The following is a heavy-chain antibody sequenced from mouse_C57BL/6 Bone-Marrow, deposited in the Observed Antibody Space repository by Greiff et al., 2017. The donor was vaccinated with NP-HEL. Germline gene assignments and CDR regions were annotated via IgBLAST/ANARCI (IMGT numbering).Heavy chain of an antibody. Sequence: VQLKESVAELVRPGASVKLSCTASGFNITNTYMHWVKQRPEQGLEWIGRIDPANGNTKYAPKFQGKATITADTSSNTAYLQLSSLTSEDTAIYYCARWELGHLAWFAYWGQGTLVTVSA. CDR2: IDPANGNT. CDR1: GFNITNTY. D-gene: IGHD4-1*01. V-gene: IGHV14-3*01. CDR3: ARWELGHLAWFAY. J-gene: IGHJ3*01.